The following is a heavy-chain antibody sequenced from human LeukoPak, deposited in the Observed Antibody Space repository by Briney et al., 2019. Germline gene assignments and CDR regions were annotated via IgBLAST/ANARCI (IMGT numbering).Heavy chain of an antibody. D-gene: IGHD6-13*01. Sequence: GESLKISCMGSGYSFTTCWISWVRQMPGKGLEWMGRIDPSDSYTNYSPSFQGHVTISADKSFSTAYLQWTSLKASDTAMYYCPRHAKASGSSCDYWGQGTLVTVSS. J-gene: IGHJ4*02. CDR2: IDPSDSYT. CDR1: GYSFTTCW. V-gene: IGHV5-10-1*01. CDR3: PRHAKASGSSCDY.